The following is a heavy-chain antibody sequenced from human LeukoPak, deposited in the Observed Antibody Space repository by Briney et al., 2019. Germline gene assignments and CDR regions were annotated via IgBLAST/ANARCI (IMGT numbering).Heavy chain of an antibody. J-gene: IGHJ4*02. V-gene: IGHV5-51*01. CDR2: IFSGDSDT. Sequence: SGESLKISCKGSEYSFATYWIGWVRQMPGQGLEWMGIIFSGDSDTRYSPSFQGQVTISADKSISTAYLQWSSLKASDTAIYYCASEYCSGGNCYFDYWGQGTLVTVSS. CDR1: EYSFATYW. D-gene: IGHD2-15*01. CDR3: ASEYCSGGNCYFDY.